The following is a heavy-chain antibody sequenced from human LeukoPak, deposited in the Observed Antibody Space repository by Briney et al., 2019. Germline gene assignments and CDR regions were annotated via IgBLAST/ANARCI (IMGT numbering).Heavy chain of an antibody. D-gene: IGHD1-26*01. J-gene: IGHJ4*02. CDR1: GGSVSSNSAA. CDR3: ARAQAYSGRIFDF. V-gene: IGHV6-1*01. Sequence: SQTLSLTCAISGGSVSSNSAAWNRIRQSPSRGLEWLGRTYYRSKWYNEYAVSVKSRITINPDTSRNQFSLQLNSVTPEDTALYYCARAQAYSGRIFDFWGQGTLVTVSS. CDR2: TYYRSKWYN.